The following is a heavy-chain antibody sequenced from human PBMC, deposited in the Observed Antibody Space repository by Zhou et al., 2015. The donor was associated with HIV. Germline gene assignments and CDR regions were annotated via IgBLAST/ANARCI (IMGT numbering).Heavy chain of an antibody. V-gene: IGHV1-58*01. J-gene: IGHJ4*02. D-gene: IGHD5-12*01. CDR2: IVVGSGNT. CDR1: GFTFTSSA. CDR3: AADDRRMVATGY. Sequence: QMQLVQSGPEVKKPGTSVKVSCKASGFTFTSSAVQWVRQARGQRLEWIGWIVVGSGNTNYAQKFQERVTITRDMSTSTAYMELSSLRSEDTAVYYCAADDRRMVATGYWGQGTLVTVSS.